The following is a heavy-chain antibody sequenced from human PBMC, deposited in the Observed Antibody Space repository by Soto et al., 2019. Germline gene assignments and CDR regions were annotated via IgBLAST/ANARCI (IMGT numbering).Heavy chain of an antibody. Sequence: GASLRLSCAASGFTVNNYWMHWVLQATGTGLAWVSRLNSDGATTDYADSVKGLFTVSRDNARSTLFLQMNSLRAEDTAVYFCARGGFYDSSVYYPVGFDYWGQGTVVTFSS. D-gene: IGHD3-22*01. J-gene: IGHJ4*02. CDR3: ARGGFYDSSVYYPVGFDY. CDR1: GFTVNNYW. V-gene: IGHV3-74*01. CDR2: LNSDGATT.